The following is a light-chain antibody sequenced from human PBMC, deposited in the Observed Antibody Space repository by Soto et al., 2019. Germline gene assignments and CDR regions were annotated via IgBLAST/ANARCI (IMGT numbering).Light chain of an antibody. J-gene: IGLJ2*01. V-gene: IGLV2-8*01. Sequence: QSVLTQPPSASGSPGQSVTISCTGSSNDIGNYNYVSWYQQHPGKAPKVMIYEVTKRPSGVPDRFSGSKSGNTASLTVSGLQAEDEADYYCCSYVGNNNLVIFGG. CDR3: CSYVGNNNLVI. CDR1: SNDIGNYNY. CDR2: EVT.